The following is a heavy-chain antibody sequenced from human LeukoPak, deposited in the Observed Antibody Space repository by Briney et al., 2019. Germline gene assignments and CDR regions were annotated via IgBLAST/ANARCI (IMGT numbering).Heavy chain of an antibody. D-gene: IGHD7-27*01. V-gene: IGHV3-21*01. CDR1: GFTFSTYS. J-gene: IGHJ4*02. CDR3: AGLTGDAIDY. Sequence: NPGGSLRLSCAASGFTFSTYSMNWVRQAPGKGLEWVSSISSAGTYTHYADSVKGRFTISRDNAKNTLYLQMNGLRAEDTAVYYCAGLTGDAIDYWGQGNLVTVSS. CDR2: ISSAGTYT.